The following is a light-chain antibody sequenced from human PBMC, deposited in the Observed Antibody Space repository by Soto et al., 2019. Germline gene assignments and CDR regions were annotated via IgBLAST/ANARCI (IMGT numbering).Light chain of an antibody. CDR3: SSYTTSTTLDAI. Sequence: QSALTQPASVSGSPGQSITISCTGTSSDIGNYNRVSWYQQPPGTAPKLIIYEVNNRPSGVPDRFSGSKSGNTASLTISGRQPEDEADYYCSSYTTSTTLDAIFGGGTKLTVL. CDR1: SSDIGNYNR. V-gene: IGLV2-18*02. J-gene: IGLJ2*01. CDR2: EVN.